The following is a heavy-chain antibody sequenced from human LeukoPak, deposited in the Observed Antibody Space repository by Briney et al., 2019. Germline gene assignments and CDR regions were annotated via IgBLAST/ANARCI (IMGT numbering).Heavy chain of an antibody. CDR3: ASLVQNIVVAPADAFDI. CDR2: ISSRSSYI. Sequence: SGGSLRLSCAASGFTFSSYSMNWVRQVPGKGLEWVSSISSRSSYIYYADSVKGRFTISRDNAKNSLYLQMNSLRAEDTAVYYCASLVQNIVVAPADAFDIWGQGTMVTVSS. D-gene: IGHD2-2*01. J-gene: IGHJ3*02. V-gene: IGHV3-21*01. CDR1: GFTFSSYS.